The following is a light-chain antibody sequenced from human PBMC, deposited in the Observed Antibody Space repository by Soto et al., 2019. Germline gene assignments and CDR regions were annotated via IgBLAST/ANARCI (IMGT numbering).Light chain of an antibody. J-gene: IGKJ3*01. V-gene: IGKV3-11*01. CDR1: QSVSSY. CDR2: DAS. Sequence: EIVLTQSPATLSLSPGERATLSCRASQSVSSYLAWYQQKPGQALRLLIYDASNRATGIPARFSGSGSGTDFHLTISSLEPEDLAVYYCQQRSNWPPFTFGPGPKVDIK. CDR3: QQRSNWPPFT.